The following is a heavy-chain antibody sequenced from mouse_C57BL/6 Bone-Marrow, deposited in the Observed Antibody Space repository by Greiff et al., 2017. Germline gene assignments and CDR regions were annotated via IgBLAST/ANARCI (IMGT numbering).Heavy chain of an antibody. D-gene: IGHD2-10*01. CDR3: ARSLLCRPGFAY. CDR1: GYTFTSYG. J-gene: IGHJ3*01. Sequence: QVQLKESGAELARPGASVKLSCKASGYTFTSYGISWVKQRTGQGLEWIGEIYPRSGNTYYNEKFKGKATLTADKSSSTAYMELRSLTSEDSAVYFCARSLLCRPGFAYWGQGTLVTVSA. CDR2: IYPRSGNT. V-gene: IGHV1-81*01.